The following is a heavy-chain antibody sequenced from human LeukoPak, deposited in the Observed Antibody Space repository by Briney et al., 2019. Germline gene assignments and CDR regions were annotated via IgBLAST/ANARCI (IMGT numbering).Heavy chain of an antibody. CDR1: GYTFTGYY. D-gene: IGHD4-23*01. V-gene: IGHV1-2*02. CDR2: INPNSGGT. CDR3: ARGPRMTTVVTSFDY. J-gene: IGHJ4*02. Sequence: ASVKVSCKTSGYTFTGYYMHWVRQAPGQGLEWMGWINPNSGGTNYAQKFQGRVTITADESTSTAYMELSSLRSEDTAVYYCARGPRMTTVVTSFDYWGQGTLVTVSS.